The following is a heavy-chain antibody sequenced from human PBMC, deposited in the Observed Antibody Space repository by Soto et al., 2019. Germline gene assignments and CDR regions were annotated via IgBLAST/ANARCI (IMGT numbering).Heavy chain of an antibody. V-gene: IGHV1-8*01. D-gene: IGHD6-13*01. Sequence: ASVKVSCKASGYTFTSYDINWVRQATGQGLEWMGWMNPNSGNTGYAQKFQGRVTMTRNTSISTAYMELSSRRSEDTAVYYCARGTGIAAAGRGADAFDIWGQGTMVTVSS. J-gene: IGHJ3*02. CDR1: GYTFTSYD. CDR2: MNPNSGNT. CDR3: ARGTGIAAAGRGADAFDI.